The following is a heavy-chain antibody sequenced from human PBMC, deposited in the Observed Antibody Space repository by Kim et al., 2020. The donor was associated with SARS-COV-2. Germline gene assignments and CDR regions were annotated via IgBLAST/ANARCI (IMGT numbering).Heavy chain of an antibody. D-gene: IGHD3-16*01. J-gene: IGHJ4*02. CDR1: GYTFTSYH. V-gene: IGHV1-46*01. CDR2: INASGRSE. Sequence: ASVKVSCKASGYTFTSYHMHWVRQAPGQGLEWMGFINASGRSESYPQKFQGRVTMTRDTSTSTVYMELSSLRSEDTAVYYCAREGPNTYYFDYWGQGTLVTVSS. CDR3: AREGPNTYYFDY.